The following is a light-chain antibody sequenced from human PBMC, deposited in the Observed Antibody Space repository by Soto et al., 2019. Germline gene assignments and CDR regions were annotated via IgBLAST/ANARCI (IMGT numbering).Light chain of an antibody. CDR3: SSYTSSSTYV. CDR2: EVS. J-gene: IGLJ1*01. V-gene: IGLV2-14*01. CDR1: SSDVGGYNY. Sequence: QSALTQPASVSGSPGQSITISCTGTSSDVGGYNYVSWYQQHPGKAPKLMIYEVSHRPSGVSDRFSGSKSDTTASLTISGLQAEDEADYYCSSYTSSSTYVFGTGTKLTVL.